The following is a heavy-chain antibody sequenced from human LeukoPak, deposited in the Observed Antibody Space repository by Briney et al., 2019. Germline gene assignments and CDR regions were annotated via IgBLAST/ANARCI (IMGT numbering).Heavy chain of an antibody. CDR2: ICSGGST. D-gene: IGHD3-22*01. V-gene: IGHV3-53*01. J-gene: IGHJ4*02. Sequence: GGSLRLSCAASGFTVSSNYMSWVRQAPGKGLEWVSVICSGGSTYYADSVKGRFTISRDNSKNTLYLQMNSLRAEDTAVYYCARARSGYIFDYWGQGTLVTVSS. CDR3: ARARSGYIFDY. CDR1: GFTVSSNY.